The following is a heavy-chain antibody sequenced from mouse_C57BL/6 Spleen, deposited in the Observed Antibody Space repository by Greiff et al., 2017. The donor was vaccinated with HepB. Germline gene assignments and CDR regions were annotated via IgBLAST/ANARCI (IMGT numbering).Heavy chain of an antibody. Sequence: LVESGPELVKPGASVKISCKASGYSFTDYNMNWVKQSNGKSLEWIGVINPNYGTTSYNQKFKGKATLTVDQSSSTAYMQLNSLTSEDSAVYYCARCYYGSSYWYFDVWGTGTTVTVSS. CDR3: ARCYYGSSYWYFDV. CDR1: GYSFTDYN. V-gene: IGHV1-39*01. J-gene: IGHJ1*03. D-gene: IGHD1-1*01. CDR2: INPNYGTT.